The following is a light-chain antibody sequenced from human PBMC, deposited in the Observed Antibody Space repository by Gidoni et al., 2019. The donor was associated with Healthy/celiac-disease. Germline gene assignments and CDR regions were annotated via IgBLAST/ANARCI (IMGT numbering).Light chain of an antibody. CDR3: QQYDNLLGT. J-gene: IGKJ2*02. V-gene: IGKV1-33*01. CDR1: QDISNY. Sequence: DIQMTQSPSSLSASVGDRVTITCQASQDISNYLNWYQQKPGKAPKLLSYDASNLETGVPSRFSGSGSGTDFTFTISSLQPEDIATYYCQQYDNLLGTFGQXTKLEIK. CDR2: DAS.